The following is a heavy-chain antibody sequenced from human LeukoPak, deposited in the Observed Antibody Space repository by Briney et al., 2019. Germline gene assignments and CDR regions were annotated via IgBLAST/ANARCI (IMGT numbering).Heavy chain of an antibody. CDR2: INSDGSST. CDR3: ARKTYYYDSGSYSKSYYFDY. J-gene: IGHJ4*02. V-gene: IGHV3-74*01. Sequence: GGSLRLSCAASGFTFSNYWMHWFRQAPGKGLVWVSHINSDGSSTTYADSVKGRFTISRDNAKNTLYLQMNSLRAEDTAVYYCARKTYYYDSGSYSKSYYFDYWGQGTLVTVSS. D-gene: IGHD3-10*01. CDR1: GFTFSNYW.